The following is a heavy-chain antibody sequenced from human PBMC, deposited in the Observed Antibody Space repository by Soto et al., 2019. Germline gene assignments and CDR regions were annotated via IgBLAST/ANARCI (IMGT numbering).Heavy chain of an antibody. CDR3: ARDGGRHSGGIAY. J-gene: IGHJ4*02. D-gene: IGHD1-26*01. CDR1: GGTFSSYS. Sequence: QVQLVQSGAEVKKPGSSVKVSCKASGGTFSSYSINWVRQAPGQGLEWMGEIIPIFGTANYAQKFQGRVTITADESTSTAYMELSSLRSADTAVYDCARDGGRHSGGIAYWGQGTLVTVSS. V-gene: IGHV1-69*01. CDR2: IIPIFGTA.